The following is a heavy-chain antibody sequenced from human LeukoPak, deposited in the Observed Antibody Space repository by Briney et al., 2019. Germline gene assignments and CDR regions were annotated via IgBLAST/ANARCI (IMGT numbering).Heavy chain of an antibody. CDR3: ARGGALGELLRWFDP. CDR2: IYHSGST. Sequence: SETLSLTCAVSGGSISSGGYSWSWIRQPPGKGLEWIGYIYHSGSTYYNPSLKSRVTISVDRSENQFSLKLSSVTAADTAVYYCARGGALGELLRWFDPWGQGTLVTVSS. CDR1: GGSISSGGYS. J-gene: IGHJ5*02. D-gene: IGHD1-26*01. V-gene: IGHV4-30-2*01.